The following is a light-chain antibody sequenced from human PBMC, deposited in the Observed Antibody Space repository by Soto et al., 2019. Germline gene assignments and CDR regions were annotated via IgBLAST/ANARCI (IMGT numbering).Light chain of an antibody. Sequence: EIVLTQSPGTLSLSPGERATLSCRASQSFSSSSLAWYQQRPGQAPRLLIYGASSRATGIPDRFSGSGSGTDFPLTISRLEPEDFAVYYCQQYGSSPRTFGQGTKVEIK. CDR2: GAS. J-gene: IGKJ1*01. CDR3: QQYGSSPRT. CDR1: QSFSSSS. V-gene: IGKV3-20*01.